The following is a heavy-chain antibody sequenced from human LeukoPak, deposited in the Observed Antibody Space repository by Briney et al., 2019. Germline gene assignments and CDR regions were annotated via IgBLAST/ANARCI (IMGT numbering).Heavy chain of an antibody. CDR1: GYTFTSYG. J-gene: IGHJ3*02. CDR2: ISTYNDHR. D-gene: IGHD5-18*01. CDR3: ARDRGYSPDSFDI. V-gene: IGHV1-18*01. Sequence: ASVKVSCKASGYTFTSYGISWVRQAPGQGLEWMGWISTYNDHRNYAQNLQNLQGRVTMTIDTSTSTVYMELRSLRSDDTAVYYCARDRGYSPDSFDIWGQGTMVIVSS.